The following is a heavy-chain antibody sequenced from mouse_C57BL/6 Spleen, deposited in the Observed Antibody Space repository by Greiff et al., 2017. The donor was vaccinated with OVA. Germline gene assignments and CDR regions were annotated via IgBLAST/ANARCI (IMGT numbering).Heavy chain of an antibody. CDR3: TRDMGADGSHFDY. D-gene: IGHD1-1*01. CDR1: GFTFSSYA. CDR2: ISSGGDYI. V-gene: IGHV5-9-1*02. J-gene: IGHJ2*01. Sequence: EVHLVESGEGLVKPGGSLKLSCAASGFTFSSYAISWVRQTPEKRLEWVAYISSGGDYIYYADTVKGRFTISRDNARNTLYLQMSSLKSEDTAMYYCTRDMGADGSHFDYWGQGTTLTVSS.